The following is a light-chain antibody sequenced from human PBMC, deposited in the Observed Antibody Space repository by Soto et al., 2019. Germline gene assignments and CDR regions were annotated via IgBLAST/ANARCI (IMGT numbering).Light chain of an antibody. CDR1: QNINNY. J-gene: IGKJ1*01. V-gene: IGKV1-39*01. CDR3: QQSYTTPPT. CDR2: AAS. Sequence: DTQLTQSPSSLSASVGDRVTLTCRASQNINNYLNWYQQKPGKAPKLLIHAASTLHTVVPSRFSGDGSGTDFTLTISSLQPEDFATYSCQQSYTTPPTFGQGTKVDI.